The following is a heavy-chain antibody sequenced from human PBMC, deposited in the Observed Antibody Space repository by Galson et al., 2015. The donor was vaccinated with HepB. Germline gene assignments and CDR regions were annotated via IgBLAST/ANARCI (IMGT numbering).Heavy chain of an antibody. CDR3: ARSGKDIVLMVYAGDPFDY. CDR2: ISAYNGNT. CDR1: GYTLTQYG. D-gene: IGHD2-8*01. Sequence: SVKVSCKASGYTLTQYGISWVRQAPGQGLEWMGWISAYNGNTNYAQKLQGRVTMTTDTSTSTAYMELRSLRSDDTAVYYCARSGKDIVLMVYAGDPFDYWGQGTLVTVSS. V-gene: IGHV1-18*01. J-gene: IGHJ4*02.